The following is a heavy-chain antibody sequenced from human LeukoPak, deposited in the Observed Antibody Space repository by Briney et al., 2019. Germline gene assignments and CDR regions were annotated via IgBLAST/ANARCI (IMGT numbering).Heavy chain of an antibody. CDR1: GGSFSGYY. V-gene: IGHV4-34*01. J-gene: IGHJ4*02. CDR3: ASSRNTGGYFDY. D-gene: IGHD7-27*01. Sequence: PSETLSLTCAVYGGSFSGYYWSWIRQPPGKGLEWIGETNHSGSTNYNPSLKSRVTISVDTSKNQFSLKLSSVTAADTAVYYCASSRNTGGYFDYWGQGTLVTVSS. CDR2: TNHSGST.